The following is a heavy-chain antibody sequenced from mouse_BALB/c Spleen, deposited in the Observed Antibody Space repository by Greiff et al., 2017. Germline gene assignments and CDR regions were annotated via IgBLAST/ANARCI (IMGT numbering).Heavy chain of an antibody. V-gene: IGHV5-4*02. Sequence: EVKVVESGGGLVKPGGSLKLSCAASGFTFSDYYMYWVRQTPEKRLEWVATISDGGSYTYYPDSVKGRFTISRDNAKNNLYLQMSSLKSEDTAMYYCARGDGYSDYWGQGTTLTVSS. CDR2: ISDGGSYT. J-gene: IGHJ2*01. D-gene: IGHD2-3*01. CDR1: GFTFSDYY. CDR3: ARGDGYSDY.